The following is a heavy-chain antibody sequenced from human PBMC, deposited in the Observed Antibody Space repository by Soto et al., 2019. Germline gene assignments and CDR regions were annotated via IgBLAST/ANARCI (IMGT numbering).Heavy chain of an antibody. D-gene: IGHD2-15*01. V-gene: IGHV1-69*12. Sequence: QVQLVQSGAEVKKPGSSVKVSCKASGGTFSSYAISWVRQAPGQGLEWMGGIIPIFGTANYAQKFQGRVTITADESTSPAYMELSSLRSEDTAVYYCAREGTPGYCSGGSCYSGYWGQGTLVTVSS. CDR2: IIPIFGTA. CDR1: GGTFSSYA. J-gene: IGHJ4*02. CDR3: AREGTPGYCSGGSCYSGY.